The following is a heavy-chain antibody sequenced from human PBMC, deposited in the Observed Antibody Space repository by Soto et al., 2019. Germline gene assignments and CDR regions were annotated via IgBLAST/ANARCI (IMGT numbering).Heavy chain of an antibody. CDR2: ISYDGSNK. V-gene: IGHV3-30-3*01. D-gene: IGHD3-10*01. CDR1: GFTFSSYA. J-gene: IGHJ4*02. CDR3: AIEWGGGTMVRGVIIPYFDY. Sequence: QVQLVESGGGVVQPGRSLRLSCAASGFTFSSYAMHWVRQAPGKGLEWVAVISYDGSNKYYADSVKGRFTISRDNSKNTLYLQMNSLRAEDTAVYYCAIEWGGGTMVRGVIIPYFDYWGQGTLVTVSS.